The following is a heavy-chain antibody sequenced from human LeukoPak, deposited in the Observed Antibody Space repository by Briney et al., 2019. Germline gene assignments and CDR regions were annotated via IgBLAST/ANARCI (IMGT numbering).Heavy chain of an antibody. J-gene: IGHJ4*02. CDR3: VRGRSRTTVTRFDS. CDR2: INEDGSGK. CDR1: RLSLSNFW. V-gene: IGHV3-7*01. Sequence: GGSLRLSCVASRLSLSNFWMIWVRQAPGKGLEWVANINEDGSGKNYVDSVRGRFTISRDNAKNSLYLQMNSLRAEDTAVYYCVRGRSRTTVTRFDSWGQGTLVTVSS. D-gene: IGHD4-17*01.